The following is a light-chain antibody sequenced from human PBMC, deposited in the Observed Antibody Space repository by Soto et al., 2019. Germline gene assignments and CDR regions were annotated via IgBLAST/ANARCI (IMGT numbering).Light chain of an antibody. Sequence: DIQMIQSPFTMSASAGDRVTITCRASQSISSWLAWYQQKPGKAPNLLIYHASSVKSGVPSRFSGSGSGTEFTLTLSSLQPGGFAPYYCQEDNSYSGTLGLGTKLDSK. J-gene: IGKJ1*01. V-gene: IGKV1-5*01. CDR3: QEDNSYSGT. CDR2: HAS. CDR1: QSISSW.